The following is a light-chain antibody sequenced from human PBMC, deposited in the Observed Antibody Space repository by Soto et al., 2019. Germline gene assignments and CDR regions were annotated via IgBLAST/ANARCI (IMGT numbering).Light chain of an antibody. CDR3: CSYAGDYTFV. V-gene: IGLV2-11*01. J-gene: IGLJ1*01. CDR2: DVI. CDR1: SSDVGVYKY. Sequence: QSALIQRRSVSGSPGQSVTISCTGTSSDVGVYKYVSWYRQHPGKAPKLMIYDVITRPSGVPDRFSGSKSGNTASLTISGLQAEDDADYYCCSYAGDYTFVFGTGTKLTVL.